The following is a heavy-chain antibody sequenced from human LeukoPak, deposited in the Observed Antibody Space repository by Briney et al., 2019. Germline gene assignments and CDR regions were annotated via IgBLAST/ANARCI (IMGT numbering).Heavy chain of an antibody. CDR1: GITFNNPW. V-gene: IGHV3-74*01. Sequence: GGSLRLSCVGSGITFNNPWMFWVRQAPGQGLVWVARINSDGSHTSYADSVEGRFTISGDNAKNTLVLQMNSVRAEDTGVYYCVKSAADPWGQGTLVTVSS. J-gene: IGHJ5*02. CDR2: INSDGSHT. D-gene: IGHD3-3*01. CDR3: VKSAADP.